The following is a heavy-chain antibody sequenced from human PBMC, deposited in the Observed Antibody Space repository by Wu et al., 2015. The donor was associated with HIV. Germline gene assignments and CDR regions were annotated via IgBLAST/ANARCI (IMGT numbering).Heavy chain of an antibody. Sequence: QLQLVQSGAEVKKPGASVKVSCKASGGTLNNYAISWVRQAPGQELEWMGRIIPVFGITKYTQEFEGRVSITADESTNTAYMELRSLRSEDTALYFCARDHFDSSGCRAFDVWAKGQWSASLQ. V-gene: IGHV1-69*18. CDR3: ARDHFDSSGCRAFDV. J-gene: IGHJ3*01. CDR1: GGTLNNYA. CDR2: IIPVFGIT. D-gene: IGHD3-22*01.